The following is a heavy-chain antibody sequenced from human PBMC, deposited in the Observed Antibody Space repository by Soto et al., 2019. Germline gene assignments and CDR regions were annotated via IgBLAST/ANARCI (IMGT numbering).Heavy chain of an antibody. Sequence: QARLVESGGGVVQPGRSLRLSCAASGLTFSAYGMHWVRQAPGKGLEWVATISYDGSKKYFGDSVKGRFTISRDNSKSTLYLAMNSLRTEDTAVYYCAKASHCNKGRCSLGLIGDRAFDIWGQGTMVTVSS. J-gene: IGHJ3*02. CDR3: AKASHCNKGRCSLGLIGDRAFDI. CDR1: GLTFSAYG. V-gene: IGHV3-30*18. CDR2: ISYDGSKK. D-gene: IGHD2-8*01.